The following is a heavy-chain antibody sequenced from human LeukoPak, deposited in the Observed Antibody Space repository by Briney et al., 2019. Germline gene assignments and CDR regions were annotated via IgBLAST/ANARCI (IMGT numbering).Heavy chain of an antibody. Sequence: AGGSLRLSCAASGFTFDDYTMHWVRQAPGKGLEWVSLISWDGASTYYADSVKGRFTISRDNSKNTLYLQMNSLRAEDTAVYYCAKDQGLVPAANYYYYGMDVWGQGTTVTVSS. CDR3: AKDQGLVPAANYYYYGMDV. D-gene: IGHD2-2*01. CDR2: ISWDGAST. J-gene: IGHJ6*02. CDR1: GFTFDDYT. V-gene: IGHV3-43*01.